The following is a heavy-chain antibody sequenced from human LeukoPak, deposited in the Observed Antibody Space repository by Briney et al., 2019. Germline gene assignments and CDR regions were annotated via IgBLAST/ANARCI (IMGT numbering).Heavy chain of an antibody. D-gene: IGHD4-17*01. CDR3: ARAGLRNDYGDYHEGPYYYYGMDV. Sequence: ASVKVSCKASGYTFTGYYMHWVRQAPGQGLEWMGWINPNSGGTNYAQKFQGWVTMTRDTSISTAYMELSRLRSDDTAVYYCARAGLRNDYGDYHEGPYYYYGMDVWGQGTTVTVSS. J-gene: IGHJ6*02. CDR2: INPNSGGT. CDR1: GYTFTGYY. V-gene: IGHV1-2*04.